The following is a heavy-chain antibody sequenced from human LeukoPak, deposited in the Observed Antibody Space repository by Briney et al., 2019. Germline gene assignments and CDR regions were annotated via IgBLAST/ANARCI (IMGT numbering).Heavy chain of an antibody. CDR3: ARDGSPPRYCSSTSCHRGGWFDP. D-gene: IGHD2-2*02. Sequence: PSETLSLTCTVSGGSISSSTYYWNWIRQPPGKGLEWIGSIYCSGSTYYNPSLKSRVTISVDTSKNQFSLKLSSVTAADTAVYYCARDGSPPRYCSSTSCHRGGWFDPWGQGTLVTVSS. V-gene: IGHV4-39*07. CDR2: IYCSGST. J-gene: IGHJ5*02. CDR1: GGSISSSTYY.